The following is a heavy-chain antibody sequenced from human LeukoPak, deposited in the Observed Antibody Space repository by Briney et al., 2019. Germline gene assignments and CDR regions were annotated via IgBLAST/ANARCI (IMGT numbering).Heavy chain of an antibody. CDR1: GFTFSSYG. D-gene: IGHD6-19*01. J-gene: IGHJ1*01. Sequence: GGTLRLSCAASGFTFSSYGMSWVRQAPGKGLEWVSSISGSGGSTYYADSVKGRFTISRDNSKNTLYLQMNSLRAEDTAVYYCARRTVAGTFTRAEYFQHWGQGTLVTVSS. V-gene: IGHV3-23*01. CDR3: ARRTVAGTFTRAEYFQH. CDR2: ISGSGGST.